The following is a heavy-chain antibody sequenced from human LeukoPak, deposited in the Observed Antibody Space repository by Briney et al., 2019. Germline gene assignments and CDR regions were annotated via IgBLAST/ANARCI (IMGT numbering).Heavy chain of an antibody. CDR1: GFTFSTYV. D-gene: IGHD3-10*01. Sequence: PGGSLRLSCVASGFTFSTYVMRWVRQAPGQGLEWVSGISASGGSTYYADSVKGRFTISRDNSKNTLYLQMNSLGAGDTAIYYCAKGGPPRDYYFDYWGQGSLVTVSS. CDR2: ISASGGST. V-gene: IGHV3-23*01. J-gene: IGHJ4*02. CDR3: AKGGPPRDYYFDY.